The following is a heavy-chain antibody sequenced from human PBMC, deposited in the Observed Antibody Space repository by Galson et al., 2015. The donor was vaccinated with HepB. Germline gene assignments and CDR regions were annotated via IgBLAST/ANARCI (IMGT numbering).Heavy chain of an antibody. V-gene: IGHV3-43*01. D-gene: IGHD3-22*01. Sequence: SLRLSCAASGFIFADYDMHWIRQAPGKGLEWVAVISSDATSAFYADSVKGRFSISRANSKNSLYLQMSSLGTEDTALYYCAKAYDSSGWGYFHYWGQGTLVTVSS. J-gene: IGHJ4*02. CDR2: ISSDATSA. CDR1: GFIFADYD. CDR3: AKAYDSSGWGYFHY.